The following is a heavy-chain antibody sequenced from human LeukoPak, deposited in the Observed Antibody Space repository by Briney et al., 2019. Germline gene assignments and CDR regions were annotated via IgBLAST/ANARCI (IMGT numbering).Heavy chain of an antibody. V-gene: IGHV3-43*02. Sequence: GGSLRLSCAASGFTFDDYAIHWVRQAPGKGLEWVSLISADGGTTYYADSVKGRFTISRDNGKNSLYLQMNSLRTEDTALYHRAGYNWNYYFDYWGQGTLVTVSS. J-gene: IGHJ4*02. CDR3: AGYNWNYYFDY. D-gene: IGHD1-7*01. CDR1: GFTFDDYA. CDR2: ISADGGTT.